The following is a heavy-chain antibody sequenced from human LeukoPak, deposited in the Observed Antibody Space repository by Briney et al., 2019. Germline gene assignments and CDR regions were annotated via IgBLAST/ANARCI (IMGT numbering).Heavy chain of an antibody. CDR2: IYPGDSDT. CDR1: GYSFTSYW. Sequence: GESLKISCKGSGYSFTSYWIGWVRQMPGRGLEWMGIIYPGDSDTRYSPSFQGQVTISADKSISTAYLQWSSLKASDTAMYYCATYSCSSTSCQSGEFDPWGQGTLVTVSS. D-gene: IGHD2-2*01. CDR3: ATYSCSSTSCQSGEFDP. J-gene: IGHJ5*02. V-gene: IGHV5-51*01.